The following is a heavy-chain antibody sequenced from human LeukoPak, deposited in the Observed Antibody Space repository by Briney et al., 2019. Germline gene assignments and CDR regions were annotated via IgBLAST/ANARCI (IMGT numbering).Heavy chain of an antibody. Sequence: GGSLRLSCAASGFTFNSYAFNWVRQAPGKGLEWVSYISSSSNVIYYTESVKGRFTISRDNSKNTLYLQMNSLRAEDTAVYYCAKDIRDSIFGVVIIRGYFDYWGQGTLVTVSS. CDR3: AKDIRDSIFGVVIIRGYFDY. D-gene: IGHD3-3*01. CDR1: GFTFNSYA. V-gene: IGHV3-23*01. J-gene: IGHJ4*02. CDR2: ISSSSNVI.